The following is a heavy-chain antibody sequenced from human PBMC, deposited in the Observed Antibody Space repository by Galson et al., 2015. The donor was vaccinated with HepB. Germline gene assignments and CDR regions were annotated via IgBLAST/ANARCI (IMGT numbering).Heavy chain of an antibody. Sequence: SVKVSCKASGYTFTSYGISWVRQAPGQGLEWMGWISAYNGNTNYAQKLQGRVTMTTDTSTSTAYMELRSLRSDDTAVYYCARAPGYCSSTSCYIEGWFDPWGQGTLVTVSS. D-gene: IGHD2-2*02. CDR1: GYTFTSYG. CDR3: ARAPGYCSSTSCYIEGWFDP. V-gene: IGHV1-18*01. CDR2: ISAYNGNT. J-gene: IGHJ5*02.